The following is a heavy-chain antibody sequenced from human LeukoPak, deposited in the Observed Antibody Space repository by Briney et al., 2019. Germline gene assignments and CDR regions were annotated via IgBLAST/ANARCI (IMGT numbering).Heavy chain of an antibody. V-gene: IGHV3-74*01. Sequence: GGSLRLSCTASGFSFSGHWMHWARQLPGKGMVWVSRISPTGSTTSYADSVKGRFTVSRDNAKNTLYLQVNNLRAEDTAVYYCARGPNSNWSGLDFWGQGTLLTVSS. D-gene: IGHD6-6*01. J-gene: IGHJ4*02. CDR3: ARGPNSNWSGLDF. CDR2: ISPTGSTT. CDR1: GFSFSGHW.